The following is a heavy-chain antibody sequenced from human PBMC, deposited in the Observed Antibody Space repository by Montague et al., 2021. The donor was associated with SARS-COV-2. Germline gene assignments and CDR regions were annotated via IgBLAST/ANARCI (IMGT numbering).Heavy chain of an antibody. CDR1: GFSFSSYW. V-gene: IGHV3-74*01. Sequence: SLRLSCAASGFSFSSYWMHWVHQAPGRGLVWVSRINSDGSSTSYADSVKGRFTISRDNAKNTLYLQMNSLRAEDTAVYYCVFLGGHFDYWGQGTLVTVSS. D-gene: IGHD3-16*01. CDR2: INSDGSST. J-gene: IGHJ4*02. CDR3: VFLGGHFDY.